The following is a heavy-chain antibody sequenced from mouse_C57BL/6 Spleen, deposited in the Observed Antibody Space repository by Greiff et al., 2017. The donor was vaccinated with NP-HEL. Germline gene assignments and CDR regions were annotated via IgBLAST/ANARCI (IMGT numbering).Heavy chain of an antibody. CDR2: IHPNSGST. CDR1: GYTFTSYW. V-gene: IGHV1-64*01. Sequence: QVQLKQPGAELVKPGASVKLSCKASGYTFTSYWMHWVKQRPGQGLEWIGMIHPNSGSTNYNEKFKSKATLTVDKSSSTAYMQLSSLTSEDSAVYYCAKSYYGSSQYYFDYWGQGTTLTVSS. D-gene: IGHD1-1*01. J-gene: IGHJ2*01. CDR3: AKSYYGSSQYYFDY.